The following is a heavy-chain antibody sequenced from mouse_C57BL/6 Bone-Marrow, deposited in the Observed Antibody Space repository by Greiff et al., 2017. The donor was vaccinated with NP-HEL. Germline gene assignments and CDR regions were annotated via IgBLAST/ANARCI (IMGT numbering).Heavy chain of an antibody. CDR1: GFNIKNTY. D-gene: IGHD1-1*01. CDR2: IDPANGNT. Sequence: EVQLQQSVAELVRPGASVKLSCTASGFNIKNTYMHWVKQRPEQGLEWIGRIDPANGNTKYAPEFQGKATITADTSSNTAYLQLSSLTSEDTAIYYCATGYGSSYSAWFAYWGQGTLVTVSA. CDR3: ATGYGSSYSAWFAY. V-gene: IGHV14-3*01. J-gene: IGHJ3*01.